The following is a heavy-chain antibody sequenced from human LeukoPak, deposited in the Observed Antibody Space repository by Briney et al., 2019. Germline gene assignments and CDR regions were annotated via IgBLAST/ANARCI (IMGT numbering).Heavy chain of an antibody. J-gene: IGHJ3*02. D-gene: IGHD3-22*01. CDR3: AKDITMIVVVMDAFDI. V-gene: IGHV3-23*01. Sequence: GPLRLSSAASGFTFSSYAMSWVRQAPGKGLEWVSAISCSGGSTYYADSVKGRFTISRDNSKNTLYLQMNRLRAEDTAVYYCAKDITMIVVVMDAFDIWGQGTMVTVSS. CDR1: GFTFSSYA. CDR2: ISCSGGST.